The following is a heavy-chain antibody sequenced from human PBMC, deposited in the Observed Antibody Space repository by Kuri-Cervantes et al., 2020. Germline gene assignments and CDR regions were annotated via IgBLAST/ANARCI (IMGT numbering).Heavy chain of an antibody. CDR2: INHSGST. CDR3: ARSSFEPWSGYFSFDYYYYMDV. CDR1: GGSFRGYY. J-gene: IGHJ6*03. V-gene: IGHV4-34*01. Sequence: SETLSLTCAVYGGSFRGYYWSWIRQPPGKGLEWIGEINHSGSTNYNPSLKSRVTISVDTSKNQFSLKLSSVTAADTAVYYCARSSFEPWSGYFSFDYYYYMDVWGKGTTVTVSS. D-gene: IGHD3-3*01.